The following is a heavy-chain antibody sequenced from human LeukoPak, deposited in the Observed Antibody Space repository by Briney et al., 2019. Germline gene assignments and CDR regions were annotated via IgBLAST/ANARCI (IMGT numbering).Heavy chain of an antibody. D-gene: IGHD6-13*01. J-gene: IGHJ3*02. CDR3: ARRPSSSSPAAAFDI. Sequence: PSETLSLTCTVSGGSISSYYWSWIRQPPGKGLEWIGSIYYSGSTNYNPSLKSRVTISVDTSKNQFSLKLSSVTAADTAVYYCARRPSSSSPAAAFDIWGQGTMVTVSS. CDR1: GGSISSYY. CDR2: IYYSGST. V-gene: IGHV4-59*12.